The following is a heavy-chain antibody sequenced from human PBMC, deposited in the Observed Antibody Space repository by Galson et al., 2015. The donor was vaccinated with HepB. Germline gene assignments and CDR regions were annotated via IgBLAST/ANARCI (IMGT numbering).Heavy chain of an antibody. D-gene: IGHD3-22*01. CDR2: IIPILGIA. Sequence: SVKVSCKASGGTFSSYTISWVRQAPGQGLEWMGRIIPILGIANYAQKFQGRVTITADKSTSTAYMELSSLRSEDTAVYYCASQPWDYYDSSGYSAGAFDIWGQGTMVTVSS. J-gene: IGHJ3*02. CDR1: GGTFSSYT. CDR3: ASQPWDYYDSSGYSAGAFDI. V-gene: IGHV1-69*02.